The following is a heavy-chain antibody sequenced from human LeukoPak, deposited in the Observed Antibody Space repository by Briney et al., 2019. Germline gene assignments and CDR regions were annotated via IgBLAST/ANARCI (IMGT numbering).Heavy chain of an antibody. CDR3: ARRRGYSYGDDAFDI. CDR2: IYSGGST. CDR1: GFTVSSNY. J-gene: IGHJ3*02. D-gene: IGHD5-18*01. V-gene: IGHV3-53*04. Sequence: PGGSLRLSCAASGFTVSSNYMSWVRQAPGRGLEWVSVIYSGGSTYYADSVEGRFTISRHNSKNTLYLQMNSLRAEDTAVYYCARRRGYSYGDDAFDIWGQGTMVTVSS.